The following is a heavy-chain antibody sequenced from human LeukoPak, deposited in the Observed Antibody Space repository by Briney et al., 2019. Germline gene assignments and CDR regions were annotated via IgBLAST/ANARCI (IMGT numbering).Heavy chain of an antibody. CDR2: IYYSGST. V-gene: IGHV4-39*07. CDR3: ARETSLAGFASGLGFNY. D-gene: IGHD6-19*01. Sequence: SETLSLTCTVSGGSISSSSYYWGWIRQPPGKGLEWIGSIYYSGSTYYNPSLKSRVTISVDTSKNQFSLKLSSVTAADTAVYYCARETSLAGFASGLGFNYWGQGILVTVSS. J-gene: IGHJ4*02. CDR1: GGSISSSSYY.